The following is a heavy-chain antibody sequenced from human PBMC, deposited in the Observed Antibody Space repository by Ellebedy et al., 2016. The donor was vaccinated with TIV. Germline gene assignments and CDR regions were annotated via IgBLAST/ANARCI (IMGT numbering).Heavy chain of an antibody. CDR2: INQDGSEN. D-gene: IGHD2-15*01. J-gene: IGHJ4*02. V-gene: IGHV3-7*04. Sequence: GGSLRLSXAASGFTFSTSWMNWVRQTPGKGLEWVANINQDGSENFYLDSVKGRFTVSRYNVKNSLYLQMSSLRAEDTAVYYCARGISSSPGIDSWGQGTLVTVSS. CDR3: ARGISSSPGIDS. CDR1: GFTFSTSW.